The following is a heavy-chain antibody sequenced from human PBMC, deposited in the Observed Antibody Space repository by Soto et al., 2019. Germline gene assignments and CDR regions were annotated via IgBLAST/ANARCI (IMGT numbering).Heavy chain of an antibody. Sequence: SETLSLTCTVSGGSIKSYWWSWIRQPAGKGLEWIGRVYSSGTTDYNPSLNSRATMSVETSKNQFSLKLSSVTAADTAVYYCARDIASYAYGEGYWGQGIQVTVSS. V-gene: IGHV4-4*07. CDR3: ARDIASYAYGEGY. J-gene: IGHJ4*02. CDR2: VYSSGTT. CDR1: GGSIKSYW. D-gene: IGHD2-21*01.